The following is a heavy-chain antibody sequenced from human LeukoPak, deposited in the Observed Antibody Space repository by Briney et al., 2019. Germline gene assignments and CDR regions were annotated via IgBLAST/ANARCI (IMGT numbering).Heavy chain of an antibody. CDR2: IYTSGST. CDR3: ARGTCSSTSCHGMDV. Sequence: SQTLSLTCTVSGGSISSGSYYWSWIRQPAGKGLEWIGRIYTSGSTNYNPSLKSRVTISVDTSKNQFSLKLSSVTAADTAVYYCARGTCSSTSCHGMDVWSKGTTVTVSS. CDR1: GGSISSGSYY. V-gene: IGHV4-61*02. D-gene: IGHD2-2*01. J-gene: IGHJ6*04.